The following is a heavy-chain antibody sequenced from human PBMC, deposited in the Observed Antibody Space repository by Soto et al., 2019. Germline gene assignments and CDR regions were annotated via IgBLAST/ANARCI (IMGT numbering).Heavy chain of an antibody. Sequence: PGGSLRLSCAASGFTFSDYYMSWIRQAPGKGLEWVSYISSSSSYTNYADSVKGRFTISRDNAKNSLYLQMNSLRAEDTAVYYCARDLSAFRWELLQRVSGWFDPWGQGTLVTVSS. CDR1: GFTFSDYY. V-gene: IGHV3-11*06. CDR2: ISSSSSYT. D-gene: IGHD1-26*01. CDR3: ARDLSAFRWELLQRVSGWFDP. J-gene: IGHJ5*02.